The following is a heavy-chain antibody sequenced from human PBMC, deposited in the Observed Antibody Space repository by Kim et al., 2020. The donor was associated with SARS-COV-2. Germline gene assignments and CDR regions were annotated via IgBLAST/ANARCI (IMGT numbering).Heavy chain of an antibody. D-gene: IGHD5-12*01. Sequence: SETLSLTCAVSGGSISDYSWSWIRQPPGKGLEWIGYIYHSGRAFYNSSLKSRVPMSVDTSMDQFSLRLTSVTAADTAVYYCASDRGYGHNDYWGQGTLVTVS. CDR1: GGSISDYS. J-gene: IGHJ4*02. CDR2: IYHSGRA. CDR3: ASDRGYGHNDY. V-gene: IGHV4-30-2*01.